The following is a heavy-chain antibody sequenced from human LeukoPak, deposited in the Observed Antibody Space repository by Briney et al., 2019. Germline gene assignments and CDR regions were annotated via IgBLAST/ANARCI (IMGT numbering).Heavy chain of an antibody. J-gene: IGHJ4*02. Sequence: GASVKVSCKTSGYTFTDYYMHWVRQAPGQGLEWMGRVNPNSGDTNYAQKFLGRVTMTRDTSISTAYMELSSLTSDDTAVYYCASISEVWSGYYTVHHDYWGQGTLVNFSS. V-gene: IGHV1-2*02. CDR2: VNPNSGDT. D-gene: IGHD3-3*01. CDR3: ASISEVWSGYYTVHHDY. CDR1: GYTFTDYY.